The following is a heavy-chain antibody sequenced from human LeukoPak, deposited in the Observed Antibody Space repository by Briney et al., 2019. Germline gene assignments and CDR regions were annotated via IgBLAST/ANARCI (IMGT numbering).Heavy chain of an antibody. CDR3: ARKYFDWLFPGGNWFDP. J-gene: IGHJ5*02. CDR2: ISAYNGNT. D-gene: IGHD3-9*01. CDR1: GYTFTSYG. V-gene: IGHV1-18*01. Sequence: ASVKVSCKASGYTFTSYGISWVRQAPGQGLEWMGWISAYNGNTNYAQKLQGRVTMTTDTSTSTAYMELRSLRSDDTAVYYCARKYFDWLFPGGNWFDPWGQGTLVTVSS.